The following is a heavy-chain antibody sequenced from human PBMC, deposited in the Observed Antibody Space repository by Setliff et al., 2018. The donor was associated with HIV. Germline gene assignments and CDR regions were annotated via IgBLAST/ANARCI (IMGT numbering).Heavy chain of an antibody. CDR3: ARSRAAGFDY. J-gene: IGHJ4*02. Sequence: AGGSLRLSCAASGFIFSSYAMHWVRQAPGKGLEWVAVMSYDGSNKYYADSVKGRFTISRDNAKNSLYLQMNSLRAEDTAVYYCARSRAAGFDYWGQGTLVTVSS. CDR2: MSYDGSNK. D-gene: IGHD6-13*01. V-gene: IGHV3-30*07. CDR1: GFIFSSYA.